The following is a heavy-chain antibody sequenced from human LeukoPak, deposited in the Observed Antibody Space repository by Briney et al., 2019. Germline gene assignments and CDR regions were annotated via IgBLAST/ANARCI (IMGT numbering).Heavy chain of an antibody. CDR2: INHSGST. V-gene: IGHV4-34*01. J-gene: IGHJ5*02. D-gene: IGHD6-13*01. CDR3: ARGGAAAGTIWFDP. Sequence: PSETLSLTCAVYGGSFSGYYCSWIRQPPGKGLEWIGEINHSGSTNYNPSLKSRVTISVDTSKNQFSLKLSSVTAADTAVYYCARGGAAAGTIWFDPWGQGTLVTVSS. CDR1: GGSFSGYY.